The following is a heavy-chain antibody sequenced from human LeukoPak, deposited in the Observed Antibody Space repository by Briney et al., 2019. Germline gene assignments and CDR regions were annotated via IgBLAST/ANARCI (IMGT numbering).Heavy chain of an antibody. CDR2: IKQDRSEK. CDR1: GFTFSSYW. CDR3: AKGRRDGYNSGPRGDI. J-gene: IGHJ3*02. D-gene: IGHD5-24*01. Sequence: GGSLRLSCAASGFTFSSYWMSWVRQAPGKGLEWVANIKQDRSEKYYVDSVKGRFTISRDNAKNSLYLQMNSLRAEDTAVYYCAKGRRDGYNSGPRGDIWGQGTMVTVSS. V-gene: IGHV3-7*01.